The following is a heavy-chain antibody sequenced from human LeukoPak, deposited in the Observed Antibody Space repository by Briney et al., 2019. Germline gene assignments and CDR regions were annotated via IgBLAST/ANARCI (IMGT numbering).Heavy chain of an antibody. J-gene: IGHJ3*02. CDR3: ARHVYCSSTSCYAAFDI. CDR2: INPSDSHT. Sequence: GESLKISCKGSGYRFTSYWISWVRQMPGKGLEWMGRINPSDSHTNYSPSFQGHVTISADESISTAYLQWSSMKASDTAMYYCARHVYCSSTSCYAAFDIWGQGTMVTVSS. D-gene: IGHD2-2*01. V-gene: IGHV5-10-1*01. CDR1: GYRFTSYW.